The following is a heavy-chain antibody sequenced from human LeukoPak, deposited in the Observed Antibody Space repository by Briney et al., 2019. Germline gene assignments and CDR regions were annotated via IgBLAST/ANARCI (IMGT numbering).Heavy chain of an antibody. CDR1: GFTFSSYV. D-gene: IGHD2/OR15-2a*01. CDR3: AKSMGTTILRAFDI. J-gene: IGHJ3*02. CDR2: ISGTGGGT. V-gene: IGHV3-23*01. Sequence: GGSLRLSCVVSGFTFSSYVMSWVRQAPGNGLEWVSISGTGGGTYYSDSVKGRVTISRDNSKNTLYLQMNSLRAEDTAVYYCAKSMGTTILRAFDIWGQGTMVTVSS.